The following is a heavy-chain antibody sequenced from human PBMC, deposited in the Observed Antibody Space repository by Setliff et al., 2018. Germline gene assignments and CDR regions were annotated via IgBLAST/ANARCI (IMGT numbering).Heavy chain of an antibody. J-gene: IGHJ3*02. V-gene: IGHV4-39*07. CDR3: ARDVRVASSSWFKSAFDI. Sequence: ASETLSLTCTVSGGSISSSSYYWGWIRQPPGKGLEWIGSIYYSGSTYYNPSLKSRVTISVDTSKNQFSLKLSSVTAADTAVCYCARDVRVASSSWFKSAFDIWGQGTMVTVSS. D-gene: IGHD6-13*01. CDR2: IYYSGST. CDR1: GGSISSSSYY.